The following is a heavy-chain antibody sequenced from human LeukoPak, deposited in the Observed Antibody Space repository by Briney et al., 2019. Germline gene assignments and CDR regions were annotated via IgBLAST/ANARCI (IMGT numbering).Heavy chain of an antibody. CDR2: INHSGST. CDR3: ARADIVVVPAALYYFDC. D-gene: IGHD2-2*01. Sequence: SETLSLTCAVYGGSFSGYYWSWIRQPPGKGLEWIGEINHSGSTNYNPSLKGRVTISVDTSKNQFSLKLSSVTAADTAVYYCARADIVVVPAALYYFDCWGQGTLVTVSS. CDR1: GGSFSGYY. V-gene: IGHV4-34*01. J-gene: IGHJ4*02.